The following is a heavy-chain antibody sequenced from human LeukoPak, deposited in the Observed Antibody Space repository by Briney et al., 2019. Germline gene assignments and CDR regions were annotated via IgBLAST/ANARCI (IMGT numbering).Heavy chain of an antibody. J-gene: IGHJ4*02. D-gene: IGHD3-22*01. CDR2: IYHTGNT. CDR3: AGKYYYDSSAYFYVDW. CDR1: GFTFSDYY. Sequence: GSLRLSCAASGFTFSDYYMSWIRQAPGKGLEWIGSIYHTGNTYYNPSLKSRVSISMDTSKNEFSLKLRSVTAADTAVYYCAGKYYYDSSAYFYVDWWGQGTLVTVSS. V-gene: IGHV4-38-2*01.